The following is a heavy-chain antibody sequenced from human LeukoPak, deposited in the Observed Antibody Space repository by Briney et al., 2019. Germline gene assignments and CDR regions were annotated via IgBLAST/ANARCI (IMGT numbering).Heavy chain of an antibody. D-gene: IGHD3-22*01. CDR2: INHSGST. CDR1: GGSFSGYN. J-gene: IGHJ1*01. V-gene: IGHV4-34*01. CDR3: ARYYYDSSGDQDFQH. Sequence: SETLSLTCAVYGGSFSGYNWSWIRQPPGKGLEWIGEINHSGSTNYNPSLKSRVTISVDTCKNQFSLKLSSVTAADTAVYYCARYYYDSSGDQDFQHWGQGTLVTVSP.